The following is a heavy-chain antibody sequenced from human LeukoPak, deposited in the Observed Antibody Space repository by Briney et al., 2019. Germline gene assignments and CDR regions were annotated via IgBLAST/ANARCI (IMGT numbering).Heavy chain of an antibody. D-gene: IGHD3-9*01. V-gene: IGHV3-30*03. Sequence: PGGSLRLSCAASVFTFSSYCMHWVRQARCKGQEWVAVISYDGSNKYYADSVKGRFTISRDNSKNTLYLQMSSLRVEDTAVYYCARGRYLDWLPYFFDYWGQGTLVTVSS. CDR3: ARGRYLDWLPYFFDY. J-gene: IGHJ4*02. CDR1: VFTFSSYC. CDR2: ISYDGSNK.